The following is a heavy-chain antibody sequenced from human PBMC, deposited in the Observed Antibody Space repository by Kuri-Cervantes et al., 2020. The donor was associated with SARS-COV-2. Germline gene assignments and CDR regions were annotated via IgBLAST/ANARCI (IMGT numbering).Heavy chain of an antibody. D-gene: IGHD3-10*01. CDR2: IYYSGST. V-gene: IGHV4-59*01. CDR1: GGSISSYY. CDR3: ARGWDYGSGSYYPRGDYGMDV. J-gene: IGHJ6*02. Sequence: SETLSLTCTVSGGSISSYYWSWIRQPPGKGLEWIGYIYYSGSTNYNPSLKSRVTISVDTSKNRFSLKLSSVTAADTAVYYCARGWDYGSGSYYPRGDYGMDVWGQGTTVTVSS.